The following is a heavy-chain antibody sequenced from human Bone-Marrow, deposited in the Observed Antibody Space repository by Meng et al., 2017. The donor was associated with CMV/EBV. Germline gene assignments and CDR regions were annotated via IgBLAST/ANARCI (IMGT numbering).Heavy chain of an antibody. V-gene: IGHV1-69*05. Sequence: SVKVSCKASGGTFSSYAISWVRQAPGQGLEWMGGIIPIFGTANYAQKFQGRVTITTDESTSTAYMELSSLRSEDTAVYYCARGVATIRGYYYYYGMDVCGQATTVTVSS. CDR3: ARGVATIRGYYYYYGMDV. D-gene: IGHD5-12*01. CDR1: GGTFSSYA. J-gene: IGHJ6*02. CDR2: IIPIFGTA.